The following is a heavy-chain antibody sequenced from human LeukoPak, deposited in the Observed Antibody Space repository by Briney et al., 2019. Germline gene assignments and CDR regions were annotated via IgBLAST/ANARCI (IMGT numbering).Heavy chain of an antibody. D-gene: IGHD1-1*01. Sequence: SETLSLTCTVSGGSISSGDYYWSWIRQPPGKGLEWIGYIYYSGSTYYNPSLKSRVTISVDTSKNQFSLKLSSVTAADTAVHYCARTQGNDAFDIWGQGTMVTVSS. V-gene: IGHV4-30-4*08. CDR3: ARTQGNDAFDI. J-gene: IGHJ3*02. CDR1: GGSISSGDYY. CDR2: IYYSGST.